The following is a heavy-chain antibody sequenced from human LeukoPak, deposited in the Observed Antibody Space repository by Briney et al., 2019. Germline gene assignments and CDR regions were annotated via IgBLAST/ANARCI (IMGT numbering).Heavy chain of an antibody. CDR1: GYTFTSYP. Sequence: ASVKVSCKASGYTFTSYPMHWVRQAPGQRLEWMGWINAGSGGTNYAQKFQGRVTMTRDTSISTAYMELSRLRSDDTAVYYCARDRLRIAAAGRGDWFDPWGQGTLVTVSS. J-gene: IGHJ5*02. D-gene: IGHD6-13*01. CDR3: ARDRLRIAAAGRGDWFDP. V-gene: IGHV1-2*02. CDR2: INAGSGGT.